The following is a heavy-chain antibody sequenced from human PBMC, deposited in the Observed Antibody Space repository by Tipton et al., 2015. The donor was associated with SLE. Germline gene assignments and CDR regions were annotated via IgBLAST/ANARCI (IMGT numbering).Heavy chain of an antibody. CDR3: ASPSMITFGGVIPY. CDR2: IYYSGST. D-gene: IGHD3-16*01. CDR1: GGSISSSSYY. Sequence: TLSLTCTVSGGSISSSSYYWGWIRQPPGKGLEWIGSIYYSGSTYYNPSLKSRVTISVDTSKNQFSLKLSSVTAADTAVYYCASPSMITFGGVIPYWGQGTLVTVSS. J-gene: IGHJ4*02. V-gene: IGHV4-39*07.